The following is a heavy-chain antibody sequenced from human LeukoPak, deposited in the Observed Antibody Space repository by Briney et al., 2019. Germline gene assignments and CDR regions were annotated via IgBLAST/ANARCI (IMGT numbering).Heavy chain of an antibody. CDR1: GGSISTYY. CDR3: ARRREGMGYYGSGSFHFDY. D-gene: IGHD3-10*01. Sequence: SETLSLTCSVSGGSISTYYWSWIRQPAGKGLEWIGRISSSGSSNYNPSLKSRVTVSVDTSKSQISLRLSSVTAADTAVYYCARRREGMGYYGSGSFHFDYWGQGTLVTVSS. V-gene: IGHV4-4*07. J-gene: IGHJ4*02. CDR2: ISSSGSS.